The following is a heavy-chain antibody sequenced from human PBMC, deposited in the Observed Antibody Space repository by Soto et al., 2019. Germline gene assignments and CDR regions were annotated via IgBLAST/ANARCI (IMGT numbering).Heavy chain of an antibody. Sequence: QVQLQESGPGLVKPSETLSLTCTVSGGSISSYYWSWIRQPAGKGLGWIGRIYTSGSTNYNPSLKSRVTMSVDTSKNQFSLKLSSVTAADTAVYYCARQKAGPNWFDPWGQGTLVTVSS. CDR3: ARQKAGPNWFDP. CDR1: GGSISSYY. V-gene: IGHV4-4*07. J-gene: IGHJ5*02. D-gene: IGHD6-13*01. CDR2: IYTSGST.